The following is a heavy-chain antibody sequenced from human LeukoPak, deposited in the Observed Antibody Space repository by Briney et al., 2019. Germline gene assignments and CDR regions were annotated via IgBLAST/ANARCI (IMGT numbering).Heavy chain of an antibody. CDR3: ARDLITMIDY. CDR2: IYYSGST. V-gene: IGHV4-59*01. J-gene: IGHJ4*02. D-gene: IGHD3-22*01. Sequence: SETLSLTCTVSGGSISSYYWSWIRQPPGEGLEWIGYIYYSGSTNYNPSLKSRVTISVDTSKNQFSLKLSSVTAADTAVYYCARDLITMIDYWGQGTLVTVSS. CDR1: GGSISSYY.